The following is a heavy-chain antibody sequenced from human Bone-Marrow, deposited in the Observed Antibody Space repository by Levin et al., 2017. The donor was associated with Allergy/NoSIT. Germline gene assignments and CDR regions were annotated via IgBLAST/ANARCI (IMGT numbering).Heavy chain of an antibody. CDR3: ARGRSTWNIFDY. CDR2: IYHTGST. CDR1: GGSISSGGFP. V-gene: IGHV4-30-2*01. J-gene: IGHJ4*02. D-gene: IGHD6-13*01. Sequence: SQTLSLTCSVSGGSISSGGFPWTWIRQPPGKGLEWIGYIYHTGSTYYNPSLKSRVTISLDRSKNQFSLNLNSVTAADTAVYYCARGRSTWNIFDYWGQGSLVTVSS.